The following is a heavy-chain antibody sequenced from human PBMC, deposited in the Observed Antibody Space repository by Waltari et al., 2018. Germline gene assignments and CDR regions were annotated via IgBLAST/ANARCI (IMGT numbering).Heavy chain of an antibody. CDR3: ARDYYDSSGYDHFDY. Sequence: QVQLQESGPGLVKPSETLSLTCTVSGGSISSHYWIWIRQPPGKGLEWIGYIYYSGSTNYNPSLKSRVTISVDTSKNQFSLKLSSVTAADTAVYYCARDYYDSSGYDHFDYWGQGTLVTVSS. CDR2: IYYSGST. CDR1: GGSISSHY. V-gene: IGHV4-59*11. D-gene: IGHD3-22*01. J-gene: IGHJ4*02.